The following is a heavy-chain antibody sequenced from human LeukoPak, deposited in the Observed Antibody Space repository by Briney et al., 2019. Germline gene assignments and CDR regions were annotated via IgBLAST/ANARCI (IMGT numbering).Heavy chain of an antibody. Sequence: GESLKISCKGSGYSFISNWIGWVRQMPGKGLEWMGIIHPGDSDTRYSPSFQGQVTISADSSISTAYLQWNSLKASDTAMYYCVRSAVGGYGYDYWRQGIPVTVSS. CDR1: GYSFISNW. CDR2: IHPGDSDT. J-gene: IGHJ4*02. V-gene: IGHV5-51*01. D-gene: IGHD5-18*01. CDR3: VRSAVGGYGYDY.